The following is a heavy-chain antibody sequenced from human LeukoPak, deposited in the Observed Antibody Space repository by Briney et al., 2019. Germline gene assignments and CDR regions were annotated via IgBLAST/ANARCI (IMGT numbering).Heavy chain of an antibody. CDR2: INHSEST. CDR3: ARPDEYSSSSGYYFDY. D-gene: IGHD6-6*01. V-gene: IGHV4-34*01. Sequence: PSETLTLTRAVYGGSFSGYYWSWIRQAPGKGLEWIGEINHSESTNYNPSLKSRVSISVDTSKNQFSLKLSSVTAADTAVYYCARPDEYSSSSGYYFDYWGQGTLVTVSS. J-gene: IGHJ4*02. CDR1: GGSFSGYY.